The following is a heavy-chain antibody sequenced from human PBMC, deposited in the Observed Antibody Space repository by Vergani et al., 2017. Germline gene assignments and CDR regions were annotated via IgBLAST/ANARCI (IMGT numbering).Heavy chain of an antibody. CDR3: AKDGLAYGSGSWYY. CDR2: IRYDGSNK. CDR1: GFSFSSFG. Sequence: VHLAESGGGFFQPGGSLRLSCAASGFSFSSFGMHWVRQAPGKGLEWVTFIRYDGSNKYYADSVKGRFTISRDNSKNTVYLQMNSLRTGDTAVYYCAKDGLAYGSGSWYYWGRGTLVTVSS. V-gene: IGHV3-30*02. D-gene: IGHD3-10*01. J-gene: IGHJ4*02.